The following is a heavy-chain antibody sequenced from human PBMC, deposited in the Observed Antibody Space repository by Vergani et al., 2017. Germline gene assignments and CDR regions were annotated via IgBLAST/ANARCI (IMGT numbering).Heavy chain of an antibody. CDR2: IWNHGNRD. Sequence: QVQLVESGGGVVQPGGSLRLSCRGSGFFFGNYGMFWVRQAPGKGLDWVAMIWNHGNRDDYAASLKGRFSISRDNSKNTVYLQMTNLRGEDTAIYYCVRDLPYFQLWNPMVHLWGRGTLVTVSS. V-gene: IGHV3-33*01. CDR1: GFFFGNYG. J-gene: IGHJ5*02. D-gene: IGHD2-21*01. CDR3: VRDLPYFQLWNPMVHL.